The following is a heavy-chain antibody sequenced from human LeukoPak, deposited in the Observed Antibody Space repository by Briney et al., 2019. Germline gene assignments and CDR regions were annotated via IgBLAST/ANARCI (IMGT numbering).Heavy chain of an antibody. Sequence: GGSLRLSCAASGFSFRTYAMHWVSQAPGKGLEWVAIISYDGSNKYYADSVKGRFTISRDNSKNTLYLQMNSLRAEDTAVYYCARDPPVVGAFDISGQGTMVTVSS. D-gene: IGHD6-19*01. CDR1: GFSFRTYA. V-gene: IGHV3-30*04. CDR3: ARDPPVVGAFDI. CDR2: ISYDGSNK. J-gene: IGHJ3*02.